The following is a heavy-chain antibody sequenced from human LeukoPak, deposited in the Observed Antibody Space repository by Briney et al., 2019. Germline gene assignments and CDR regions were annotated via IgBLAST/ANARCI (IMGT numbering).Heavy chain of an antibody. CDR2: IVGSRDNT. CDR3: ARDLASGRWGYYDTSAVLGTYDY. Sequence: PGGSLRLSCAASGFSFSSYGMSWVRQAPGKGLEWVSDIVGSRDNTDYADSVKGRFTISRDNAKNSLYLQVNSLRAEDTAVYYCARDLASGRWGYYDTSAVLGTYDYWGQGTLVTVSS. V-gene: IGHV3-23*01. D-gene: IGHD3-22*01. J-gene: IGHJ4*02. CDR1: GFSFSSYG.